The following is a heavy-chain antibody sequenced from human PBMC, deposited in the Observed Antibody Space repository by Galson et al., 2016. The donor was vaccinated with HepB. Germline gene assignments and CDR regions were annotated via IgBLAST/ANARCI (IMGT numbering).Heavy chain of an antibody. V-gene: IGHV3-7*01. J-gene: IGHJ6*02. D-gene: IGHD3-3*01. CDR2: INQDGTAT. Sequence: SLRLSCAASGFAFSSHWMTWVRQAPGKGLEWVADINQDGTATYYVDSLKGRFTISRDNSKNTLYLQMNSLRAEDTAIYFCAKDHYDFWSGQRNYFGMDVWGQRTTVTVSS. CDR1: GFAFSSHW. CDR3: AKDHYDFWSGQRNYFGMDV.